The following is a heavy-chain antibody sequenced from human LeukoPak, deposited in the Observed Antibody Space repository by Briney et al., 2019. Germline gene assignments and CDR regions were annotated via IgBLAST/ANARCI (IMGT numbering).Heavy chain of an antibody. D-gene: IGHD3-22*01. CDR3: ARGAYYYDSSGYRGVDY. J-gene: IGHJ4*02. V-gene: IGHV1-8*01. CDR1: GYTFTSYD. CDR2: MNPNSGNT. Sequence: ASVKVSCKASGYTFTSYDINWVRQATGQGLEWMGWMNPNSGNTGYAQKFQGRVTMTRNTSISTAYMELSSLRSEDTAVYYCARGAYYYDSSGYRGVDYWGQGTLVTVSS.